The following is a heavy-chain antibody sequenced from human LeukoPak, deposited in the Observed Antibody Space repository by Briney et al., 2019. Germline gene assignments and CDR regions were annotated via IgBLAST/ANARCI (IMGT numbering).Heavy chain of an antibody. J-gene: IGHJ4*02. CDR1: GFTFSSYG. D-gene: IGHD6-13*01. Sequence: GGSLRLSCAASGFTFSSYGMHWVRQAPGKGLEWVAVIWYGGSNKYYADSVKGRFTISRDNSKNTLYLQMNSLRAEDTAVYYCAREGTSRIAAAGRLDYWGQGTLVTVSS. CDR2: IWYGGSNK. V-gene: IGHV3-33*01. CDR3: AREGTSRIAAAGRLDY.